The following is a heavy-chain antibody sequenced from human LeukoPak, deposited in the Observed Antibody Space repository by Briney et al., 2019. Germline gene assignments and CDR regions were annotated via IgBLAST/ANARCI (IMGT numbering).Heavy chain of an antibody. J-gene: IGHJ4*02. Sequence: PSETPSLTCAVYGGSFSGYYWSWIRQPPGKGLDWIGEIIHSGGTNYNPSLKSRVTISVDTSKDQFSLNLNSINAADTAVYYCARGLGGSYYFDHWGQGTLVTVSS. CDR3: ARGLGGSYYFDH. CDR2: IIHSGGT. CDR1: GGSFSGYY. D-gene: IGHD1-26*01. V-gene: IGHV4-34*01.